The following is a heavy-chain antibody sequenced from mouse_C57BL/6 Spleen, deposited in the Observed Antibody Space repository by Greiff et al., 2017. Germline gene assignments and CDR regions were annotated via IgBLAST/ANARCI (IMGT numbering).Heavy chain of an antibody. V-gene: IGHV14-4*01. CDR3: TNGGLGY. Sequence: EVQRVESGAELVRPGASVKLSCTASGFNIKDDYMHWVKQRPEQGLEWIGWIDPENGDTEYASKFQGKATITADTSSNTAYLQLSSLTSEDTAVYYCTNGGLGYWGQGTSVTVSS. CDR1: GFNIKDDY. CDR2: IDPENGDT. J-gene: IGHJ4*01.